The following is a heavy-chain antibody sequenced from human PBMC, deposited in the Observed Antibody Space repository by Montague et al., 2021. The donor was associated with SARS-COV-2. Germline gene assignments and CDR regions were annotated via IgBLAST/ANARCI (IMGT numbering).Heavy chain of an antibody. CDR2: IYANGNT. D-gene: IGHD3-10*01. Sequence: SETLSLTCTVSGGSISNYYWSWIRQPAGKGLEWTGRIYANGNTNYNPSLKSRVTMSVDTSKNQFSLKLSSVTAADTAVYYCARDRSRSYYYDSGTYTWGGYGMDVWGQGTTVTVSS. J-gene: IGHJ6*02. V-gene: IGHV4-4*07. CDR3: ARDRSRSYYYDSGTYTWGGYGMDV. CDR1: GGSISNYY.